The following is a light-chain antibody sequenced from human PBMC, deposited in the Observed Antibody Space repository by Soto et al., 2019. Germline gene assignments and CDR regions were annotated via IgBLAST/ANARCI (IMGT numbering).Light chain of an antibody. V-gene: IGLV1-47*02. CDR2: SNN. J-gene: IGLJ3*02. Sequence: QSALTQPPSASGTPGQRVTVSCSGSTSNIGNNYVYWYQQVPGTAPKLLIYSNNQRPSGVPDRFSGSKSGTSASLAISGLRSEDEADYYCAAWDDSLSGWVFGGGTKLTVL. CDR1: TSNIGNNY. CDR3: AAWDDSLSGWV.